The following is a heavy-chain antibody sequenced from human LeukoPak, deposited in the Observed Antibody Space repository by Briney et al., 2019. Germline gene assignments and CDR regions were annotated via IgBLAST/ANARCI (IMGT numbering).Heavy chain of an antibody. D-gene: IGHD3-10*01. J-gene: IGHJ6*03. CDR1: GYTFTSYD. V-gene: IGHV1-69*05. CDR3: ASSHGDYYYYYMDV. CDR2: IIPIFGTA. Sequence: VASVKVSCKASGYTFTSYDINWVRQATGQGLEWMGGIIPIFGTANYAQKFQGRVTITTDESTSTAYMELSSLRSEDTAVYYCASSHGDYYYYYMDVWGKGTTVTVSS.